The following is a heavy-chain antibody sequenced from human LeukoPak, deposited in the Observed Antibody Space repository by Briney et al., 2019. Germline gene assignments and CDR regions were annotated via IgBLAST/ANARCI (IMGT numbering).Heavy chain of an antibody. Sequence: SETLSLTCVVSGDSLTSRNWWSWVRQPPGKGLEWIGEIAHDGTTNYTPPLKSRVTISVDKSRNQFSLNLSSVTAADTAVYYCVRRTRWFGESINYYGMDVWGQGTTVTVSS. CDR1: GDSLTSRNW. D-gene: IGHD3-10*01. V-gene: IGHV4-4*02. J-gene: IGHJ6*02. CDR3: VRRTRWFGESINYYGMDV. CDR2: IAHDGTT.